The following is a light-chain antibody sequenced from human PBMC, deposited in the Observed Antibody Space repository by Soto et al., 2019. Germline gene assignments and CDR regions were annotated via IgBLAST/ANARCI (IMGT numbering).Light chain of an antibody. CDR3: QQYLTTPHA. CDR1: QTICYNSRNKDF. V-gene: IGKV4-1*01. Sequence: DIVMTQSPDSLAVSLGERATINCKSSQTICYNSRNKDFLAWYQQKPGHPPKLLIYWASTRESGVPDRFSGSGSGTDFTLTISSLQAEDVALYFCQQYLTTPHAFGQGTRLEIK. J-gene: IGKJ2*01. CDR2: WAS.